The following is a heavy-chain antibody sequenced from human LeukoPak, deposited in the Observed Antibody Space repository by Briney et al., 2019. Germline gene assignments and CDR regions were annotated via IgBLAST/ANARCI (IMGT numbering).Heavy chain of an antibody. CDR2: ISSSSSYI. CDR3: ARHGSGIAAAVVY. CDR1: GFTFSSYS. D-gene: IGHD6-13*01. V-gene: IGHV3-21*01. J-gene: IGHJ4*02. Sequence: PGGSLRLSCAASGFTFSSYSMNWVRQAPGKGLEWVSSISSSSSYIYYADSVKGRFTISRDNAKNSLYLQMNSLRAEDTAVYYCARHGSGIAAAVVYWGQGTLVTVSS.